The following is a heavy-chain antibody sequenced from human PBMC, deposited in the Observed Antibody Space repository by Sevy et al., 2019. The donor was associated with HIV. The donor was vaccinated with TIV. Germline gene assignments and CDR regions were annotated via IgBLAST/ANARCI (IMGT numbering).Heavy chain of an antibody. CDR2: ISRSGGSI. V-gene: IGHV3-23*01. J-gene: IGHJ6*02. CDR1: GFTFSNYA. D-gene: IGHD2-2*01. Sequence: GGSLRLSCAASGFTFSNYAMSWVRQAPGKGLEWVSSISRSGGSIHYADSVKGRFTISRDNSKNTLYLQMKSLRAEETAVYYCAKVDVVVPVADYGLDVWGQGTTVTVSS. CDR3: AKVDVVVPVADYGLDV.